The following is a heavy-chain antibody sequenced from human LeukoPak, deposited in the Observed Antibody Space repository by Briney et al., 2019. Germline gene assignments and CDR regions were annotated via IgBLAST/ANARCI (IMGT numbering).Heavy chain of an antibody. Sequence: SVKVSCKASGGTFSSYAISWVRQAPGQGLEWMGGIIPIFGTANYAQKFQGRVTITADESTSTAYMELSSLRSEDTAVYYCARGHSRDGYNYGWFDPWGQGTLVTVSS. CDR1: GGTFSSYA. CDR3: ARGHSRDGYNYGWFDP. CDR2: IIPIFGTA. J-gene: IGHJ5*02. V-gene: IGHV1-69*13. D-gene: IGHD5-24*01.